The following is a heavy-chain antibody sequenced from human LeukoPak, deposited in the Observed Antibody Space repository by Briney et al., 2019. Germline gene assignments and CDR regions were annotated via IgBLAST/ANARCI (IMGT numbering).Heavy chain of an antibody. CDR3: VSAILDY. Sequence: GGSLRLSCAASGFTFTTYAMNWVRQAPEKGLEWVSGISGSGGSTYYADSVKGRFTISRDNSKNTLYLQVNSLRVEDTAVYYCVSAILDYWGQGTLVTVSS. CDR1: GFTFTTYA. V-gene: IGHV3-23*01. CDR2: ISGSGGST. J-gene: IGHJ4*02. D-gene: IGHD5/OR15-5a*01.